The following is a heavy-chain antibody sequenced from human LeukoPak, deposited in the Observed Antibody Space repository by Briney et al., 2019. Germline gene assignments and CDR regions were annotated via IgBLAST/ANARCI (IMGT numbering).Heavy chain of an antibody. CDR3: ATDPNYYGSGSLDY. V-gene: IGHV1-8*03. CDR2: MNPNSGNT. Sequence: GASVKVSCKASGYTFISYDINWVRQATGQGLEWMGWMNPNSGNTGYAQKFQGRVTITRNTSISTAYMELSSLSSDDTAVYHCATDPNYYGSGSLDYWGQGTLVNVSS. CDR1: GYTFISYD. J-gene: IGHJ4*02. D-gene: IGHD3-10*01.